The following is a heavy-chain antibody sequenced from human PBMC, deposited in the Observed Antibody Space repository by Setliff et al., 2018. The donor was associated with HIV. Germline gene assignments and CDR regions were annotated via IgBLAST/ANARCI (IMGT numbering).Heavy chain of an antibody. CDR3: ARGGAVSADFDS. CDR1: GGSIRTGAYY. V-gene: IGHV4-39*07. Sequence: AETLSLTCTVSGGSIRTGAYYWGWLRQPPGTGLEWIGSIYYDGRTFYKPSLKSLLTISVDTSKNHFSLSLNTVTAADTAVYFCARGGAVSADFDSWGQGTLVTVSS. J-gene: IGHJ5*01. D-gene: IGHD3-16*01. CDR2: IYYDGRT.